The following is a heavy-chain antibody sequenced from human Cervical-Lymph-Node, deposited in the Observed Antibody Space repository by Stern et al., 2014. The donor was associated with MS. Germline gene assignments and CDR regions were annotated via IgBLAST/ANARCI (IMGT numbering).Heavy chain of an antibody. V-gene: IGHV5-51*01. J-gene: IGHJ4*02. CDR1: GYIFTTNW. CDR3: ARLKTTSSNAGDY. D-gene: IGHD2/OR15-2a*01. CDR2: IHPSDSDT. Sequence: QLVQSGAEVKKPGESLKISCQASGYIFTTNWIGWVRQMPGKGLEWIGLIHPSDSDTRYRPSFQGHVTISADRSTNTASLQWGSLQASDTAMYYCARLKTTSSNAGDYWGQGTLVTVSS.